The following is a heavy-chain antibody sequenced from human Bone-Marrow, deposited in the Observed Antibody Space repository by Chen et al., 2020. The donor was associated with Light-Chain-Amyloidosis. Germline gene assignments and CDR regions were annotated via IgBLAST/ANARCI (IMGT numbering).Heavy chain of an antibody. CDR1: GYTFPNYW. Sequence: EVQLEQSGPEVKKPGESLKISCKGSGYTFPNYWIGWVRQMPGKGLEWMGVIYPDDSDARYSPSFAVQVTISADKSITTAYLQWRSLKASDTAMYYCARRRDGYNFDYWGQGTLVTVSS. CDR3: ARRRDGYNFDY. D-gene: IGHD5-12*01. V-gene: IGHV5-51*01. J-gene: IGHJ4*02. CDR2: IYPDDSDA.